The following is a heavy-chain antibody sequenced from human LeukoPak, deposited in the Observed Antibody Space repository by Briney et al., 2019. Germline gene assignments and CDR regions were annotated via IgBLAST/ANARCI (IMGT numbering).Heavy chain of an antibody. CDR3: AKAPSAYGYSSFDF. V-gene: IGHV3-23*01. CDR2: ISGSVGST. J-gene: IGHJ4*02. D-gene: IGHD5-18*01. CDR1: GFTVSNYA. Sequence: GGSLRLSCAASGFTVSNYAMTWVRQAPGKGLEWVSSISGSVGSTYYADSVKGRSTISRDSSKNTLFVQMHSLRAEDTAIYYCAKAPSAYGYSSFDFWGQGILVTVSS.